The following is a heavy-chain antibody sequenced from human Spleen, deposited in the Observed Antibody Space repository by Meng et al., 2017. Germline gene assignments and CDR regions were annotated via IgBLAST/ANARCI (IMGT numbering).Heavy chain of an antibody. D-gene: IGHD6-13*01. Sequence: SETLSLTCTVSGGSISSSSYYWGWIRQPPGKGLEWIGSIYYSGSTYYNPSLKSRVTISVDTSKNQFSLKLSSVTAAETAVYYCARDIGIAAAGSPYFYGMDVWGQGTTVTVSS. CDR3: ARDIGIAAAGSPYFYGMDV. V-gene: IGHV4-39*07. CDR2: IYYSGST. CDR1: GGSISSSSYY. J-gene: IGHJ6*01.